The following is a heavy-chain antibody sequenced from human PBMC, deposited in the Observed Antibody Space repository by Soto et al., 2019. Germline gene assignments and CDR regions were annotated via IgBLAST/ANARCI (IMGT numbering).Heavy chain of an antibody. D-gene: IGHD3-10*01. CDR1: GFTFSTYW. J-gene: IGHJ6*02. V-gene: IGHV3-7*01. CDR2: IEQDGSGE. Sequence: GGSLRLSCAASGFTFSTYWMSWVRQAPGKGLEWVGNIEQDGSGENYVDSVKGRFTISRDNANHSLYLQMNSLRAEDTAVYYCARDRGPPRYLYYGMDVWGQGTTVTVSS. CDR3: ARDRGPPRYLYYGMDV.